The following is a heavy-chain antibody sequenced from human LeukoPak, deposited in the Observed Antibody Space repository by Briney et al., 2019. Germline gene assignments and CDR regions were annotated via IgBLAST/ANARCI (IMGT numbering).Heavy chain of an antibody. CDR3: ARHSGIAAAVFDP. J-gene: IGHJ5*02. D-gene: IGHD6-13*01. V-gene: IGHV1-69*04. CDR2: IIPILGIA. Sequence: SVKVSCKASGGTFSSYAISWVRQAPGQGVEWMGRIIPILGIANYAQKFQGRVTITADKSTSTAYMELSSLRSEDTAVYYCARHSGIAAAVFDPWGQGTLVTVSS. CDR1: GGTFSSYA.